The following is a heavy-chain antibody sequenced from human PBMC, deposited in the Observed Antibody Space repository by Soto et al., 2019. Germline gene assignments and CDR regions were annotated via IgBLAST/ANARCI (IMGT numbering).Heavy chain of an antibody. CDR3: ARSMVRAANHPQREY. CDR1: GGTFSSYA. V-gene: IGHV1-69*01. J-gene: IGHJ4*02. D-gene: IGHD3-10*01. Sequence: QVQLVQSGAEVKKPGSSVKVSCKASGGTFSSYAFSWVRQAPGQGLEWMGGIIPICGTANYAQEFQGRVTITADDSKSTAYMELSSLSSEDTAVYYCARSMVRAANHPQREYWGQGTLVTGSS. CDR2: IIPICGTA.